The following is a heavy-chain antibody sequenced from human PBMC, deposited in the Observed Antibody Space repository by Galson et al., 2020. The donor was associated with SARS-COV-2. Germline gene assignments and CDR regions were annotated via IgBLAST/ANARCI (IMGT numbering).Heavy chain of an antibody. CDR3: ARHSGTYYSNFYW. J-gene: IGHJ4*02. Sequence: SVKVSCKASGGTFSSYAISWVRQAPGQGLEWMGGIIPILGIPNYAQKFQGRVTLTADQSTSTVYMELSSLRSEDTALYYCARHSGTYYSNFYWWGQGTLVTVTA. D-gene: IGHD1-26*01. CDR2: IIPILGIP. V-gene: IGHV1-69*10. CDR1: GGTFSSYA.